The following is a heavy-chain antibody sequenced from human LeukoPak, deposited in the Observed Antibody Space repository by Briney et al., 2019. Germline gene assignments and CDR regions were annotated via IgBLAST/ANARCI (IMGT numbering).Heavy chain of an antibody. CDR2: INPNSGGT. CDR3: ARGYNWNYMRAFDI. Sequence: ASVKVSCKASGFTFTGYYMHWVRQAPGQGLEWMGWINPNSGGTNYAQKFQGRVTMTRDTSISTAYMELSRLRSDDTAVYYCARGYNWNYMRAFDIWGQGTMVTVSS. CDR1: GFTFTGYY. D-gene: IGHD1-7*01. V-gene: IGHV1-2*02. J-gene: IGHJ3*02.